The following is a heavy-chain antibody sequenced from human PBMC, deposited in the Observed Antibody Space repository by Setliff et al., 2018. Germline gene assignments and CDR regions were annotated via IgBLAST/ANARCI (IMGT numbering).Heavy chain of an antibody. V-gene: IGHV4-59*12. J-gene: IGHJ4*02. D-gene: IGHD1-20*01. CDR1: GGSFSFYY. CDR2: VSHSGST. Sequence: PSETLSLTCAASGGSFSFYYWAWIRQPPGKGLEWIGYVSHSGSTDYNPSLRSRVTVSVDTSRIHFSLKLSSVTAADTAVYYCARGGERYYSASWGQGTLVTVSS. CDR3: ARGGERYYSAS.